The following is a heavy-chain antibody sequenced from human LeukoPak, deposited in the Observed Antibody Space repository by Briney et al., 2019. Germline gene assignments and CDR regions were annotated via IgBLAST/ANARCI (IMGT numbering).Heavy chain of an antibody. J-gene: IGHJ4*02. CDR1: GGSFSGYY. CDR3: ARGEPMVYLFDY. CDR2: INHSGST. Sequence: PSETLSLTCAVHGGSFSGYYWSWIRQPPGKGLEWIGEINHSGSTNYNPSLKSRVTISVDTSKNQFSLKLSSVTAADTAVYYCARGEPMVYLFDYWGQGTLVTVSS. D-gene: IGHD3-10*01. V-gene: IGHV4-34*01.